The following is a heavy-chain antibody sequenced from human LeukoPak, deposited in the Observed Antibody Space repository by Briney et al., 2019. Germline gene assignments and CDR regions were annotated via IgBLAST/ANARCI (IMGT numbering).Heavy chain of an antibody. CDR1: GFTFSTYS. CDR3: ARTHYYDSSGYFPYDAFDI. D-gene: IGHD3-22*01. Sequence: PGGSLRLSCAASGFTFSTYSMNWVRQAPGKGLEWVACIGSRTSFIYYADSVKGRFTISRDNAKNSLYLQMNSLRAEDTAVYYCARTHYYDSSGYFPYDAFDIWGQGTMVTVSS. J-gene: IGHJ3*02. CDR2: IGSRTSFI. V-gene: IGHV3-21*01.